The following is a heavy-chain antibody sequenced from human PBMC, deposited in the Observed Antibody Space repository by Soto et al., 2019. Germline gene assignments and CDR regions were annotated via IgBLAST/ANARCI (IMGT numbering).Heavy chain of an antibody. Sequence: PGGSLRLSCAASGFTFSSYSMNWVRQAPGKGLEWVSYISSSSSTIYYADSVKGRFTISRDNAKNSLYLQMNSLRDEDTAVYYCARDYSSSWYGEVYGMDVWGQVTTVTVSS. V-gene: IGHV3-48*02. D-gene: IGHD6-13*01. CDR1: GFTFSSYS. J-gene: IGHJ6*02. CDR2: ISSSSSTI. CDR3: ARDYSSSWYGEVYGMDV.